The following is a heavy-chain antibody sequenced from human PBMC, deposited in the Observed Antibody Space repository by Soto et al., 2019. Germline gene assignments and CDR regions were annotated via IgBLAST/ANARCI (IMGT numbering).Heavy chain of an antibody. D-gene: IGHD3-3*01. J-gene: IGHJ5*02. CDR3: ARDPHEFWTSYWFDP. CDR2: IVVGSGNT. CDR1: GFTFSSSA. Sequence: SVKVSCKASGFTFSSSAVQWVRQARGQRLEWIGKIVVGSGNTNYAQKFQERVTLTTDTSTSTAYMELRSLRSDDTAIYYCARDPHEFWTSYWFDPWGQGTPVTVSS. V-gene: IGHV1-58*01.